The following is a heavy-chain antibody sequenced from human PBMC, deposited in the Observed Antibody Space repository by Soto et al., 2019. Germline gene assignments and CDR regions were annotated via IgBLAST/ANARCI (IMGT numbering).Heavy chain of an antibody. J-gene: IGHJ4*02. Sequence: QVQLQESGPGLVRPSQTLSLTCTVSGGCITNGDYYWNWIRQHPGKGLEWIGYINYRGTTFYNPSLKSRVFISVETSKNQFSLNLSSVTAADTAVYFCARDAPGEAPYWGQGTLVTVSS. CDR1: GGCITNGDYY. CDR2: INYRGTT. V-gene: IGHV4-31*03. CDR3: ARDAPGEAPY. D-gene: IGHD2-2*01.